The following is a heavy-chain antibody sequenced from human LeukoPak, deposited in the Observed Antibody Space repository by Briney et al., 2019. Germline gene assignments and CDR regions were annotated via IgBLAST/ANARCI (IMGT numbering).Heavy chain of an antibody. V-gene: IGHV3-30*18. Sequence: PAGGSLRLSCAVSGFTFSSYGMHWVRQASGKGLEWVAFISFDGSNKYYPDSVKGRFIISRDNSKSTLYLQTNSLRAEDTAIYYCAKDMSNWNDVTTPDNWGQGTLVTVSS. CDR2: ISFDGSNK. CDR3: AKDMSNWNDVTTPDN. D-gene: IGHD1-1*01. CDR1: GFTFSSYG. J-gene: IGHJ4*02.